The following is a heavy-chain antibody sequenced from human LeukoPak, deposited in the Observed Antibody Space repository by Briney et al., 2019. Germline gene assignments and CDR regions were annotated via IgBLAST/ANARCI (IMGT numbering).Heavy chain of an antibody. V-gene: IGHV3-66*01. CDR2: LYSGGRT. Sequence: PGGSLRLSCAASGFTVSDNYMSWVRQAPGKGLEWVSVLYSGGRTNYADSVRGRFTISRDNSKNTLYLQMTSVRAEGTAVYYCASLMVITSVTRGFDYWGQGALVTVSS. CDR1: GFTVSDNY. J-gene: IGHJ4*02. D-gene: IGHD3-22*01. CDR3: ASLMVITSVTRGFDY.